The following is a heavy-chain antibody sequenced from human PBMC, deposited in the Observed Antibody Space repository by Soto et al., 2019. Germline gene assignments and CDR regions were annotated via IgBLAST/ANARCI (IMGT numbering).Heavy chain of an antibody. CDR1: GFNLRGFA. Sequence: EVQLAESGGGLAQPGGSLGISWSASGFNLRGFAMGWVRQAPGEGLEYVSGISSNGVGTYYANSVQGRFTISRDNSKNTVYLQMGSLRPEDMAVYYCARRARPDFYYMDVWGKGTTVTVSS. V-gene: IGHV3-64*01. J-gene: IGHJ6*03. D-gene: IGHD6-6*01. CDR2: ISSNGVGT. CDR3: ARRARPDFYYMDV.